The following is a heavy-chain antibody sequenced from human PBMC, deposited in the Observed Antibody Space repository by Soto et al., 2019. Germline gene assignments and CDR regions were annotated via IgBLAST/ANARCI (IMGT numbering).Heavy chain of an antibody. Sequence: EAQLLEPGGGLVQPGGSLRLSCAASGFTFSSYGMNWVRQAPGKGLEWVSSITATGGNTYYADSVKGRFTISRDNSKDTLSLQMNSLRAEDTAVYYCAGRYCTAGICYTNYYYYMDVWGKGTTVTVSS. V-gene: IGHV3-23*01. CDR2: ITATGGNT. CDR1: GFTFSSYG. J-gene: IGHJ6*03. CDR3: AGRYCTAGICYTNYYYYMDV. D-gene: IGHD2-8*02.